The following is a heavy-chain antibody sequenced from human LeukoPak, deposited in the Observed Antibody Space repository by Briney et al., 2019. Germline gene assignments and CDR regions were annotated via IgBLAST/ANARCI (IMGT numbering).Heavy chain of an antibody. J-gene: IGHJ4*02. D-gene: IGHD2-2*01. CDR1: GITFSSYA. Sequence: GGSLRLSCAASGITFSSYAMHWVRQAPGKGLEWVAVISYDGSNKYYADSVKGRFTISRDNSKNTLYLQMNSLRAEDTAVYYCARMMGRYCSSTSCYVDYWGQGTLVTDSS. CDR3: ARMMGRYCSSTSCYVDY. CDR2: ISYDGSNK. V-gene: IGHV3-30*04.